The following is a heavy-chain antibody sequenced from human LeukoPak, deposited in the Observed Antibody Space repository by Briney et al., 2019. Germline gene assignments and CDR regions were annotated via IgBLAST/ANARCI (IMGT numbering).Heavy chain of an antibody. D-gene: IGHD3-10*01. CDR3: VKDMNPGGADV. CDR2: IKQDGSAK. Sequence: PGGSLRLSCTTSGFIFKNYWMTWVRQAPGKGLEWVANIKQDGSAKYYMDSVKGRFTVSRDSAKNSLYLQMNSLRPEDTALYYCVKDMNPGGADVWGQGTTVTVSS. V-gene: IGHV3-7*03. CDR1: GFIFKNYW. J-gene: IGHJ6*02.